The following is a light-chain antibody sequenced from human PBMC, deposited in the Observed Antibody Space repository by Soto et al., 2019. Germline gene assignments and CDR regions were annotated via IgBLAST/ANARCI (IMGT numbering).Light chain of an antibody. CDR1: SSDVGGYNY. CDR2: DVS. V-gene: IGLV2-14*01. Sequence: SALTQPASVSGSPGQSITISCTGTSSDVGGYNYVSWYQQHPGKAPKLMIYDVSARPSGVSNRFSGSKSGNTASLTISGLQAEDEADYYCSSYTGNVVFGGGTKLTVL. CDR3: SSYTGNVV. J-gene: IGLJ2*01.